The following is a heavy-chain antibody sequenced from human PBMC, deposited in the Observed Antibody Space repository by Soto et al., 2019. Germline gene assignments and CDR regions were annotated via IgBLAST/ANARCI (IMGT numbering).Heavy chain of an antibody. D-gene: IGHD3-22*01. Sequence: GGSLRLSCAASGFTFSSYWMSWVRQAPGKGLEWVANIKQDGSEKYYVDSVKGRFTISRDNAKNSLYLQMNSLRAEDTAVYYCARDAPIPPRGDSSGYYYFDYWGRGTQVTVSS. CDR1: GFTFSSYW. CDR2: IKQDGSEK. CDR3: ARDAPIPPRGDSSGYYYFDY. J-gene: IGHJ4*02. V-gene: IGHV3-7*05.